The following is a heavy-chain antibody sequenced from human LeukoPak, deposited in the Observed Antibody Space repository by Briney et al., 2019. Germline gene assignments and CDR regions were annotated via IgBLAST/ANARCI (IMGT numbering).Heavy chain of an antibody. Sequence: GGSLRLSCAASGFTFSSYGMHWVRQAPGKGLEWVAFIRDDGSNKHYADSVKGRFTISRDNSKNSLYLQMNSLRAEDTAVYYCAELGITMIGGVWGKGTTVTISP. CDR1: GFTFSSYG. CDR3: AELGITMIGGV. CDR2: IRDDGSNK. J-gene: IGHJ6*04. D-gene: IGHD3-10*02. V-gene: IGHV3-30*02.